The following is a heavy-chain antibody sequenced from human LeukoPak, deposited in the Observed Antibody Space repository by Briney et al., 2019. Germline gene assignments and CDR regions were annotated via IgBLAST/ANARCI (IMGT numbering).Heavy chain of an antibody. D-gene: IGHD6-19*01. CDR3: ARESIAVAGTDY. CDR1: GYTFTSYD. CDR2: INPNSGGT. V-gene: IGHV1-2*02. Sequence: ASVKVSCKASGYTFTSYDINWVRQAPGQGLEWMGWINPNSGGTNYAQKFQGRVTMTRNTSISTAYMELSRLRSDDTAVYYCARESIAVAGTDYWGQGTLVTVSS. J-gene: IGHJ4*02.